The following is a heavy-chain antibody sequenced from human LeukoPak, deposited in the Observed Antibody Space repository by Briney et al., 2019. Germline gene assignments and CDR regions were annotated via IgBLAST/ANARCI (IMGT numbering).Heavy chain of an antibody. D-gene: IGHD4-17*01. CDR3: ARETYDYGDFDY. CDR2: INPNSGGT. CDR1: GYTFTGYY. Sequence: ASVKVSCKASGYTFTGYYMHWVRQAPGQGLEWMGWINPNSGGTNYAQKFQGRVTMTRDTSISTAYMDLSRLRSDDTAVYYRARETYDYGDFDYWGQGTLVTVSS. J-gene: IGHJ4*02. V-gene: IGHV1-2*02.